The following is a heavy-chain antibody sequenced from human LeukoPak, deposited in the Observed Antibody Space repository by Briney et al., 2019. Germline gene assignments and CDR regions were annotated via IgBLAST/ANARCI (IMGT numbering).Heavy chain of an antibody. D-gene: IGHD1-1*01. CDR2: TYYRPKWYN. V-gene: IGHV6-1*01. J-gene: IGHJ4*02. CDR3: AREEDEGYLFDQ. CDR1: GDSVSSNSAA. Sequence: SQTLSLTCAISGDSVSSNSAAWSWIRQSPSRGLEWLGRTYYRPKWYNDYAVSVKSRITINPDASKNQFSLQLNSVTPEDTAVYYCAREEDEGYLFDQWGQGTLVTVSS.